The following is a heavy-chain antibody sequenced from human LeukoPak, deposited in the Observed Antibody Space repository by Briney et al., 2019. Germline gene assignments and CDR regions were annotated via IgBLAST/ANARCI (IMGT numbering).Heavy chain of an antibody. CDR1: GGTFSHYA. V-gene: IGHV1-69*05. D-gene: IGHD1-26*01. CDR3: AKDDGSATMGFDS. CDR2: IIPIFRTT. J-gene: IGHJ5*01. Sequence: ASVKVSCKASGGTFSHYAFSWVRQAPGQGLEWMGGIIPIFRTTNYAEQFQGRVTITTDESTNTAYLDLSSLRSEDTAVYYCAKDDGSATMGFDSWGQGTLVSVSS.